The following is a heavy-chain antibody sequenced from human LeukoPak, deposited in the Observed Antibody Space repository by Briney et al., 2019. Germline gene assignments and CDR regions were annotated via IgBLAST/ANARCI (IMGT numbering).Heavy chain of an antibody. Sequence: ASVKVSCKASGYTFTSYGISRVRQAPGQGLEWMGWISAYNGNTNYAQKLQGRVTMTTDTSTSTAYMELRSLRSDDTAVYYCARDGRVGYSSGWLSDYYYYGMDVWGQGTTVTVSS. CDR1: GYTFTSYG. CDR3: ARDGRVGYSSGWLSDYYYYGMDV. D-gene: IGHD6-19*01. V-gene: IGHV1-18*01. CDR2: ISAYNGNT. J-gene: IGHJ6*02.